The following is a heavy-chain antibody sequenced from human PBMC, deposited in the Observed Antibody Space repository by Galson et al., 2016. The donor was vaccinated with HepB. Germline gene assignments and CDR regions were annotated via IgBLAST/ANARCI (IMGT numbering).Heavy chain of an antibody. Sequence: SPRLSCAASEFTFSSYGMHWVRQAPGKGLEWVTFISYDGSNKYYADSVKGRFTISRDDSKNTLYLQMNSLRPEDTAVYYCAKDLGLAARPLYCFDYWGQGTLVTVSS. V-gene: IGHV3-30*18. CDR2: ISYDGSNK. CDR3: AKDLGLAARPLYCFDY. CDR1: EFTFSSYG. D-gene: IGHD6-6*01. J-gene: IGHJ4*02.